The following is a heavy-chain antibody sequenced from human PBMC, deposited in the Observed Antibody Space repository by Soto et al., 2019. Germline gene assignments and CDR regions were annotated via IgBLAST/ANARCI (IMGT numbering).Heavy chain of an antibody. CDR2: IYYSGST. CDR1: GGSISSYY. Sequence: SETLSLTCTVSGGSISSYYWSWIRQPPGKGLEWIGYIYYSGSTNYNPSLKSRVTISVDTSKNQFSLKLSSVTAADTAVYYCARDDPSNWNDACDIWGQGTMVTVSS. D-gene: IGHD1-20*01. CDR3: ARDDPSNWNDACDI. J-gene: IGHJ3*02. V-gene: IGHV4-59*01.